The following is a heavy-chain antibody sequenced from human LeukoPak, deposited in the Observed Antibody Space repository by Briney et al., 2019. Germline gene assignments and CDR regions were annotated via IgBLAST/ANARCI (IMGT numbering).Heavy chain of an antibody. CDR2: IYPGDSDT. J-gene: IGHJ6*03. Sequence: GESLKISCKGSGYSFTSYWIGWVRQMPGKGLEWMGIIYPGDSDTRYSPSFQGQVTISADKSISTAYLQWSSLKASDTAMYYCARRQIARPYYYYYMDVWGKGTTVTVSS. CDR3: ARRQIARPYYYYYMDV. V-gene: IGHV5-51*01. CDR1: GYSFTSYW.